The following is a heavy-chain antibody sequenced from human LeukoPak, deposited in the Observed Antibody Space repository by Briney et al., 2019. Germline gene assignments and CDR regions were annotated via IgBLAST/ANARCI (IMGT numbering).Heavy chain of an antibody. CDR1: GYSFTSYW. Sequence: GESLKISCKGSGYSFTSYWIAWVRQMPRQGLEWMGIIYPSDSDTRYSPSFQGQVTISADKSISTAYLQWSSLKASDTAMYYCARHPRRGDYVYFDYWGQGTLVTVSS. CDR3: ARHPRRGDYVYFDY. J-gene: IGHJ4*02. D-gene: IGHD4-17*01. V-gene: IGHV5-51*01. CDR2: IYPSDSDT.